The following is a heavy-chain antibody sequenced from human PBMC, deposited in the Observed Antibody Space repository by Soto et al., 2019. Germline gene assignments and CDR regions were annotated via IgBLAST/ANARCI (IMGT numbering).Heavy chain of an antibody. CDR2: IIPIFGTA. Sequence: QVQLVQSGAEVKKPGSSVKVSCKASGGTFSSYAISWVRQAPGQGLEWMGGIIPIFGTANYAQKFQGRVTITGDESKSTAYMEASSLRSEDTAVYFWARGARPPPPAEGGYCSGGSCSYFDYWGQGTLVTVSS. CDR3: ARGARPPPPAEGGYCSGGSCSYFDY. CDR1: GGTFSSYA. V-gene: IGHV1-69*01. J-gene: IGHJ4*02. D-gene: IGHD2-15*01.